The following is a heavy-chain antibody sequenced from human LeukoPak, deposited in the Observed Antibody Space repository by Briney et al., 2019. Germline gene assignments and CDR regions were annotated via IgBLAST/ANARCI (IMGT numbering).Heavy chain of an antibody. J-gene: IGHJ5*02. V-gene: IGHV3-30-3*01. D-gene: IGHD2-2*02. CDR3: ARSGYCSSTSCYTDWFDP. CDR2: ISYDGSNK. Sequence: PGRSLRLSCAASGFTFSSYAMHWVRQAPGKGLEWVAVISYDGSNKYYADSVKGRFTISRDSSKNTLYLQMNSLRAEDTAVYYCARSGYCSSTSCYTDWFDPWGQGTLVTVSS. CDR1: GFTFSSYA.